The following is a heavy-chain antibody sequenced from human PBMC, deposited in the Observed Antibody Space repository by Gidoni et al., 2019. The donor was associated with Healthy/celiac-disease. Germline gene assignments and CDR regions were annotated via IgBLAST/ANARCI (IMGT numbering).Heavy chain of an antibody. CDR3: ARQGVEMATITFFDY. CDR2: IYYSGST. J-gene: IGHJ4*02. Sequence: QLQLQESGPGLVKPSETLPLTCTVPGGSISRSSYYWGWIRQPPGKGLEWIGSIYYSGSTYYNPSLKSRVTISVDTSKNQFSLKLSSVTAADTAVYYCARQGVEMATITFFDYWGQGTLVTVSS. CDR1: GGSISRSSYY. V-gene: IGHV4-39*01. D-gene: IGHD5-12*01.